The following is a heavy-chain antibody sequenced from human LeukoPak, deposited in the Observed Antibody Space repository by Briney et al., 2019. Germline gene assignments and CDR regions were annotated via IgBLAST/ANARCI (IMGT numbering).Heavy chain of an antibody. CDR3: ARGDTEVAATADY. Sequence: GESLKISCKGSGYSFTSYWIGWVRQMPGKGLEWMGILHPGDSDTRYSPSFQGQVTISADKSISTAYLQWSCLKASDTAMYYCARGDTEVAATADYWGQGTLVTVSS. CDR2: LHPGDSDT. J-gene: IGHJ4*02. CDR1: GYSFTSYW. D-gene: IGHD6-19*01. V-gene: IGHV5-51*01.